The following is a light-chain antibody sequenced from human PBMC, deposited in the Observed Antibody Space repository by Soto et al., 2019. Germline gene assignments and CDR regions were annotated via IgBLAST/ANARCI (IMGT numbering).Light chain of an antibody. CDR3: QQYYSTPPL. V-gene: IGKV4-1*01. J-gene: IGKJ1*01. CDR2: WAS. Sequence: DIVMTQSPDSLAVSLGERATINCKSSQSVLYSSNNKNYLAWYQQKPGQPPKLLIYWASTRESGVPDRFSGSGSGTDFTLTISSLQAEDLAVYYCQQYYSTPPLFGQGTKVEIK. CDR1: QSVLYSSNNKNY.